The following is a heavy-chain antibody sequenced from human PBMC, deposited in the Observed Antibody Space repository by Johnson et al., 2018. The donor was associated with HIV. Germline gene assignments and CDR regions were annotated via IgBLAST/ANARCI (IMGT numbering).Heavy chain of an antibody. CDR2: ISGSGYII. Sequence: VQLVESGGGLVRPGGSLRLSCAASGFTFSDYYMSWIRQSPGKGLEWVSYISGSGYIIYSADPVKGRFSISRDNAKNSLYLQVNSLRDEDTAVYYCARDNLSMGAFDIWGPGTMVTVSS. D-gene: IGHD3-16*01. V-gene: IGHV3-11*04. CDR1: GFTFSDYY. J-gene: IGHJ3*02. CDR3: ARDNLSMGAFDI.